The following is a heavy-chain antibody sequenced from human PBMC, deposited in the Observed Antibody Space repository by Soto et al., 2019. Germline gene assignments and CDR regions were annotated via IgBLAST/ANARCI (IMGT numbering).Heavy chain of an antibody. CDR2: IKRNSDGETT. CDR1: GFTFGHVW. Sequence: EVQLVESGGGLVEPGGSLRLSCAASGFTFGHVWMTWVRQSPAKRLEWVARIKRNSDGETTDYAAAVKGRFTISRDDSKNTLYLQINSLKTEDTAVYSCDSKGEMSSASDWAEYFEYWGPGALVTVSS. CDR3: DSKGEMSSASDWAEYFEY. D-gene: IGHD6-19*01. V-gene: IGHV3-15*01. J-gene: IGHJ4*02.